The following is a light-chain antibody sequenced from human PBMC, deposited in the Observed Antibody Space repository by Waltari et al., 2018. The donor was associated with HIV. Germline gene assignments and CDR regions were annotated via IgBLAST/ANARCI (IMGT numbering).Light chain of an antibody. CDR3: QSYYISNHWV. Sequence: NFMLTQPHSVSESPGKTVTISCTRSSGRIASNYVQWYQQRPGSSPTTVIYEDNQRPSGVPVPFSVSIDSSSHSASLTISGLKTEDEADYYCQSYYISNHWVFGGGPKLTVL. J-gene: IGLJ3*02. CDR2: EDN. V-gene: IGLV6-57*01. CDR1: SGRIASNY.